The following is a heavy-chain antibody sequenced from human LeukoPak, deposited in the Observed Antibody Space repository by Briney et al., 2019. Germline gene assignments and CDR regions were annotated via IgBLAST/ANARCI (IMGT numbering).Heavy chain of an antibody. Sequence: GGSLRLSCAASGFTFSSYGMHWVRQAPGKGLEWVAVMWYDGSNKYYADSVKGRLTISRDNSKNTLYLQMNSLRAEDTAVYYCARVMAGDDEYFDYWGQGTLVTVSS. CDR1: GFTFSSYG. CDR3: ARVMAGDDEYFDY. J-gene: IGHJ4*02. V-gene: IGHV3-33*01. D-gene: IGHD6-19*01. CDR2: MWYDGSNK.